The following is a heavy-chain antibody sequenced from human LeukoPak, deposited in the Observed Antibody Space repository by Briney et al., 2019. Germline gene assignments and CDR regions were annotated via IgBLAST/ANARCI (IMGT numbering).Heavy chain of an antibody. CDR1: GYFISSDYY. CDR3: ARIYCTGGSCYHHDY. CDR2: IYHIGST. J-gene: IGHJ4*02. D-gene: IGHD2-15*01. Sequence: PSETLSLTCAVSGYFISSDYYWGWIRQPPGKGLAWIGTIYHIGSTYYNPSLKSRVIISVDTSKNQFSLKLNSVTAADTAVYYCARIYCTGGSCYHHDYWGQGTLVTVSS. V-gene: IGHV4-38-2*01.